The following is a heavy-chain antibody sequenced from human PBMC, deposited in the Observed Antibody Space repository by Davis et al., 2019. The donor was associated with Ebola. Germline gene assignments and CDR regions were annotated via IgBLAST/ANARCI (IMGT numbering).Heavy chain of an antibody. J-gene: IGHJ4*02. Sequence: GESLKISCAASGFTFSSYGMHWVRQAPGKGLEWVAVLWYDGSNKYYADSVKARFTISRDNSKHTLYLQMNSLRAEDTAVYYCARVSSHGDPDYWGQGTLVTVPS. V-gene: IGHV3-33*08. CDR2: LWYDGSNK. D-gene: IGHD4-17*01. CDR3: ARVSSHGDPDY. CDR1: GFTFSSYG.